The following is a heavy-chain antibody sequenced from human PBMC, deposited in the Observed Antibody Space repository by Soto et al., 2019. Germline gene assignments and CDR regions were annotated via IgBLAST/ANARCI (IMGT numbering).Heavy chain of an antibody. V-gene: IGHV1-24*01. CDR2: FDPEDGET. D-gene: IGHD3-3*01. J-gene: IGHJ4*02. Sequence: ASVKVSGKVSGYTLTELSMHWVRQAPGKGLEWMGGFDPEDGETIYAQKFQGRVTMTEDTSTDTAYMELSSLRSEDTAVYYCATSRVNRYYDFWSGSLDYWGQGTLVTVSS. CDR1: GYTLTELS. CDR3: ATSRVNRYYDFWSGSLDY.